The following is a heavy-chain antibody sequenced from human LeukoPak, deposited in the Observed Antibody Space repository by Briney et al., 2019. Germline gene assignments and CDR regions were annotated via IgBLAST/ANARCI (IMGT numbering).Heavy chain of an antibody. V-gene: IGHV3-30*18. J-gene: IGHJ4*02. CDR2: ISYDGSNK. Sequence: GGSLRLSCAASGFTFSSYGMHRVRQAPGKGLEWVAVISYDGSNKYYADSVKGRFTISRDNSKNTLYLQMNSLRAEDTAVYYCAKARRMVTSYFDYWGQGTLVTVSS. CDR3: AKARRMVTSYFDY. CDR1: GFTFSSYG. D-gene: IGHD5-18*01.